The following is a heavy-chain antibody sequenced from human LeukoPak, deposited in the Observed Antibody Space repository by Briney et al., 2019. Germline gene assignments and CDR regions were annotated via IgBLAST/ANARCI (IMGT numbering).Heavy chain of an antibody. CDR2: IHYSGST. J-gene: IGHJ4*02. Sequence: SETLSLTCTVSGGSISNYYWNWIRQPPGKGLEWIGYIHYSGSTNYNPSLKSRVTISVDTSKNQFSLKLSSVTAADTAVYSCARVPPDYGGNSPTFDYWGQGTLVTVSS. D-gene: IGHD4-23*01. V-gene: IGHV4-59*01. CDR3: ARVPPDYGGNSPTFDY. CDR1: GGSISNYY.